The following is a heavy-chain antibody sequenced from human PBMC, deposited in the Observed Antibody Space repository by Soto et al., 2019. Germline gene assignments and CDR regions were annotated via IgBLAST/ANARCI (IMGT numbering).Heavy chain of an antibody. D-gene: IGHD4-17*01. CDR1: DSTFTGYT. Sequence: QVHLVQSETEVKEPGASVTVSCKTSDSTFTGYTINWVRQAPGQGLEWLGWISSLNGNTNYARKYQGRLTMTTNTSATTAYMKLRSLRSDDTAVYFCARGTVTSGRWFGPWGQGTLVTVSS. CDR2: ISSLNGNT. CDR3: ARGTVTSGRWFGP. V-gene: IGHV1-18*04. J-gene: IGHJ5*02.